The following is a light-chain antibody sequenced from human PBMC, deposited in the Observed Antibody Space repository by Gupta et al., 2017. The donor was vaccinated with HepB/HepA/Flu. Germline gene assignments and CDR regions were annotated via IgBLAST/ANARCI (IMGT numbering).Light chain of an antibody. Sequence: QSVVTQEPSLSVSPGETVTLTCGLTSGSVSATYYPSWYQQTPGQAPRMLIYATNSRSSGVPDRFSGSILGNKAALTITGAQAEDESDYYCVLYIGTGVVVIGGGTKLTVL. V-gene: IGLV8-61*01. J-gene: IGLJ2*01. CDR3: VLYIGTGVVV. CDR1: SGSVSATYY. CDR2: ATN.